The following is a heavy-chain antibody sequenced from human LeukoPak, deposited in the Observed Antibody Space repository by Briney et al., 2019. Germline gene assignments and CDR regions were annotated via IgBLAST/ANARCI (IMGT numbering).Heavy chain of an antibody. CDR3: ARGYSISGSADWFDP. CDR2: INPNSGGT. D-gene: IGHD3-22*01. CDR1: GGTFRRNA. J-gene: IGHJ5*02. V-gene: IGHV1-2*02. Sequence: ASVKVSCEASGGTFRRNAISWVRQAPGQGLEWMGWINPNSGGTNYAQKFQGRVTMTRDTSISTAYMEVNRLRSDDTAMYYCARGYSISGSADWFDPWGQGTLVTVSS.